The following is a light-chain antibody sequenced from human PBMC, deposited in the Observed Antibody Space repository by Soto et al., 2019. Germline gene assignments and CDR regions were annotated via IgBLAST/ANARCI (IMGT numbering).Light chain of an antibody. CDR3: SSYAGGDNHYV. CDR2: EVT. Sequence: QSALTQPRSASGSPGQSVTISCTGTSSDVGHYNSVSWYQQHPGKAPKLVIYEVTKRPSGVPDRFSGSKSGNTASLTVSGLQAEDEADYYCSSYAGGDNHYVFGTGTKLTVL. V-gene: IGLV2-8*01. J-gene: IGLJ1*01. CDR1: SSDVGHYNS.